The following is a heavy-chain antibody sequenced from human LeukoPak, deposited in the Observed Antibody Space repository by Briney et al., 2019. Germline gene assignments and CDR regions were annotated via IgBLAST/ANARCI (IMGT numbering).Heavy chain of an antibody. D-gene: IGHD3-10*01. CDR2: ISSSSSYI. CDR3: ARAMVRGIPFDY. J-gene: IGHJ4*02. Sequence: GGSLRLSCAASGFTFSSYSMNWVRQAPGKGLEWVSSISSSSSYIYYADSVKGRFTISRDNAKNSLYLQMNSLSAEDTAVYYCARAMVRGIPFDYWGQGTLVTVSS. CDR1: GFTFSSYS. V-gene: IGHV3-21*01.